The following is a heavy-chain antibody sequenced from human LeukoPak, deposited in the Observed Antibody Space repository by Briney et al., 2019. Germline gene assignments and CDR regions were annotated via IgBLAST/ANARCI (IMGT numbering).Heavy chain of an antibody. J-gene: IGHJ4*02. CDR2: INHSGST. CDR1: GGSFSGYY. V-gene: IGHV4-34*01. CDR3: ARGRWLVRRGGLDY. Sequence: SETLSLTCAVYGGSFSGYYWSWIRQPPGKGLEWIGEINHSGSTNYNPSLKSRVTISVDTSKNQFSLKLSSVTAADTAVYYRARGRWLVRRGGLDYWGQGTLVTVSS. D-gene: IGHD6-19*01.